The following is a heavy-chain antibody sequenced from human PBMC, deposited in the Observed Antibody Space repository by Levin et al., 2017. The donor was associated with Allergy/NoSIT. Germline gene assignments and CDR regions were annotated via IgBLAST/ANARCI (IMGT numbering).Heavy chain of an antibody. CDR2: ISYDGSNK. Sequence: GGSLRLSCAASGFTFSSYGMHWVRQAPGKGLEWVAVISYDGSNKYYADSVKGRFTISRDNSKNTLYLQMNSLRAEDTAVYYCAKDGSVKYYDILTGYYGYYFDYWGQGTLVTVSS. V-gene: IGHV3-30*18. CDR3: AKDGSVKYYDILTGYYGYYFDY. D-gene: IGHD3-9*01. J-gene: IGHJ4*02. CDR1: GFTFSSYG.